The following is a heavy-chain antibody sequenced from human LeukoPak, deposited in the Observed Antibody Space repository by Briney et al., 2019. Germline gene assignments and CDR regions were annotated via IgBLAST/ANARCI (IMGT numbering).Heavy chain of an antibody. J-gene: IGHJ3*02. CDR2: INHSGST. V-gene: IGHV4-34*01. D-gene: IGHD3-3*01. Sequence: SETLSLTCAVYGGSFSGYYWSWIRQPPGKGLEWIGEINHSGSTHYNPSLKSRVAISVDTSKNQFSLKLSSVTAADTAVYYCARWYYDFWSGYRDAFDIWGQGTMVTVSS. CDR1: GGSFSGYY. CDR3: ARWYYDFWSGYRDAFDI.